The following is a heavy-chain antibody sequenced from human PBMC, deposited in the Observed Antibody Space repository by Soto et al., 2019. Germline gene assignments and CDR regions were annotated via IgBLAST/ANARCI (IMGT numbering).Heavy chain of an antibody. V-gene: IGHV3-33*01. CDR1: GFTFSSYG. Sequence: PGGSLRLSCAASGFTFSSYGMHWVRQAPGKGLEWVAVIWYDGSNKYYADSVKGRFTISRDNSKNTLYLQINSLRAEDTAVYYCARGLMEGKNWFDPWGQGTLVTVSS. CDR3: ARGLMEGKNWFDP. J-gene: IGHJ5*02. CDR2: IWYDGSNK. D-gene: IGHD3-10*01.